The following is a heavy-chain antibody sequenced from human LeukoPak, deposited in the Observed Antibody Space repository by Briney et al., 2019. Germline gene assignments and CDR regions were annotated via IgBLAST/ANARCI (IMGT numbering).Heavy chain of an antibody. Sequence: PGGSLRLSCAASGFTSSSYSMTWVRQAPGKGLEWVSAISGSGGSTYYADSVTGRFTISRDNSKNTVYLQMNSLRAEDTAIYFCAKVGVSGEVPGHWFDPWGQGTLVTVSS. CDR2: ISGSGGST. J-gene: IGHJ5*02. V-gene: IGHV3-23*01. CDR1: GFTSSSYS. CDR3: AKVGVSGEVPGHWFDP. D-gene: IGHD5/OR15-5a*01.